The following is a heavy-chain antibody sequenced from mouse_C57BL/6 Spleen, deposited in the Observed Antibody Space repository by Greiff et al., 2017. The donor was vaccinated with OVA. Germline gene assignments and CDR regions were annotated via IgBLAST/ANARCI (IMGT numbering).Heavy chain of an antibody. CDR3: ARPIPEGFFAY. CDR2: IDPSDSYT. J-gene: IGHJ3*01. Sequence: QVQLQHPGAELVKPGASVKLSCKASGYTFTSYWMQWVKQRPGQGLEWIGEIDPSDSYTNYNQKFKGKATLTVDTSSSTAYMQLSSLTSEDSAVYYCARPIPEGFFAYWGQGTLVTVSA. CDR1: GYTFTSYW. V-gene: IGHV1-50*01.